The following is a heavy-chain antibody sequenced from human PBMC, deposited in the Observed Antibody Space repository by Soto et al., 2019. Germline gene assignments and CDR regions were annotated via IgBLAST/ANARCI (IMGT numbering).Heavy chain of an antibody. J-gene: IGHJ4*02. CDR2: ISAYNGNT. V-gene: IGHV1-18*01. D-gene: IGHD2-15*01. CDR1: GYTFTSYG. Sequence: ASVKVSCMASGYTFTSYGISWVRQAPGQGLEWMGWISAYNGNTNYAQKLQGRVTMTTDTSTSTAYMELRSLRSDDTAVYYCASGYCSGGSCYYPHFFDYWGQGTLVTVSS. CDR3: ASGYCSGGSCYYPHFFDY.